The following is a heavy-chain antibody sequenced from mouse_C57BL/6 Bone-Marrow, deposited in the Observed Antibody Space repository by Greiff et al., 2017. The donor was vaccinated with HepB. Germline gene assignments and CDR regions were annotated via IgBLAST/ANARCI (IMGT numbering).Heavy chain of an antibody. V-gene: IGHV1-53*01. CDR2: INPSNGGT. CDR1: GYTFTSYW. D-gene: IGHD1-1*01. CDR3: ARAYGSRIWYFDV. J-gene: IGHJ1*03. Sequence: VQLQQPGTELVKPGASVKLSCKASGYTFTSYWMHWVKQRPGQGLEWIGNINPSNGGTYYNEKFKSKATLTVDKSSSTAYMQLSSLTSEESAVYYCARAYGSRIWYFDVWGTGTTVTVSS.